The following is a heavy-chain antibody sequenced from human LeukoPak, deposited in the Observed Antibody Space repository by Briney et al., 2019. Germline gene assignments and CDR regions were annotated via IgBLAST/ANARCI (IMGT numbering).Heavy chain of an antibody. Sequence: PSETLSLTCTVSGGSSSSYYWSWIRQPPGKGLEWIGYINYSGSTNYNPSLKSRVTISVDTSKNQFPLKLTSVTAADTAVYYCARVGSGSSFDYWGQGTLVTVSS. D-gene: IGHD3-10*01. CDR3: ARVGSGSSFDY. J-gene: IGHJ4*02. V-gene: IGHV4-59*01. CDR1: GGSSSSYY. CDR2: INYSGST.